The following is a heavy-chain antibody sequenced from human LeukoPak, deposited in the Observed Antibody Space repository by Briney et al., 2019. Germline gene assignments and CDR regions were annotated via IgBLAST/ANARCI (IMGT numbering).Heavy chain of an antibody. CDR1: GFTFSSYW. D-gene: IGHD3-10*02. CDR2: IKQDGSEK. CDR3: AELGITMIGGV. J-gene: IGHJ6*04. Sequence: GGSLRLSCAASGFTFSSYWLSWVRQAPGKGLEWVANIKQDGSEKYYVDSVKGRFTISKDNAKNSLYLQMNSLRAEDTAVYYCAELGITMIGGVWGKGTTVTISS. V-gene: IGHV3-7*01.